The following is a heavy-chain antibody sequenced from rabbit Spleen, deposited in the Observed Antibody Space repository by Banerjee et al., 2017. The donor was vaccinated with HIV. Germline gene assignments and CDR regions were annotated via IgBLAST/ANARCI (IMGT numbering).Heavy chain of an antibody. V-gene: IGHV1S40*01. CDR2: IYAGSSGRI. Sequence: QSLEESGGDLVKPGASLTLTCTASGFDFNSGYWMCWVRQAPGKGLEWIACIYAGSSGRINYASWAKGRFTISKTSSTTVTLQMTSLTVADTATYFCARDTASSFSSYGMDLWGPGTLVTVS. J-gene: IGHJ6*01. CDR1: GFDFNSGYW. D-gene: IGHD6-1*01. CDR3: ARDTASSFSSYGMDL.